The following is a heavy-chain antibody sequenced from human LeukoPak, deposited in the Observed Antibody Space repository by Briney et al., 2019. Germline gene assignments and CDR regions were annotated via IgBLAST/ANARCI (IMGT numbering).Heavy chain of an antibody. V-gene: IGHV3-11*01. CDR1: GFTFSDYY. J-gene: IGHJ4*02. CDR3: ARSSADYDYVWGSYRSHTHFDY. CDR2: ISSSGSTI. Sequence: GGSLSLSCAASGFTFSDYYMSWIRQAPGKGLEWVSYISSSGSTIYYADSVKGRFTISRDNAKNSLYLQMNSLRAEDTAVYYCARSSADYDYVWGSYRSHTHFDYWGQGTLVTVSS. D-gene: IGHD3-16*02.